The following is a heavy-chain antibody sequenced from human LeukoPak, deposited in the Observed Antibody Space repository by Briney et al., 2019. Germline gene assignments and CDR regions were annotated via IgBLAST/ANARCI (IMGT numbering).Heavy chain of an antibody. J-gene: IGHJ4*02. CDR1: GFTFDDYA. Sequence: GRSLRLSCAASGFTFDDYAMHWVRRAPGKGLEWVSGISWNSGSIGYADSVKGRFTISRDNAKNSLYLQMNSLRAEDTALYYCAKDLPIIAAAGTLGDWGQGTLVTVSS. V-gene: IGHV3-9*01. CDR3: AKDLPIIAAAGTLGD. CDR2: ISWNSGSI. D-gene: IGHD6-13*01.